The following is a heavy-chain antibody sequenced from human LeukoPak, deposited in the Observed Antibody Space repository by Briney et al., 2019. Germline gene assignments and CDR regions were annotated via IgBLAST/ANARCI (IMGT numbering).Heavy chain of an antibody. D-gene: IGHD2-15*01. V-gene: IGHV1-69*13. CDR2: IIPIFDTA. J-gene: IGHJ6*03. CDR1: GGTFSNYA. Sequence: ASVKVSCKASGGTFSNYAISWVRQAPGQGLEWMGGIIPIFDTADYAQKFQGRLTITADESTSTAYMELSSLRSEDTAVYYCARGYCSGGSCYPPDPLYYMDVWGKGTTVTISS. CDR3: ARGYCSGGSCYPPDPLYYMDV.